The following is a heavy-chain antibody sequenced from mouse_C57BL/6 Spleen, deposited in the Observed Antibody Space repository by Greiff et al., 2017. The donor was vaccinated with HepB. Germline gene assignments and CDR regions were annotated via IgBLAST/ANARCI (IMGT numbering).Heavy chain of an antibody. Sequence: EVKLVESGGGLVKPGGSLKLSCAASGFTFSDYGMHWVRQAPEKGLEWVAYISSGSSTIFYADTVKGRFTISRDNAKNTLFLQMNSLRSEDTAMYYCARGYYKDYTMDYWGQGTSVTVSS. CDR2: ISSGSSTI. CDR3: ARGYYKDYTMDY. J-gene: IGHJ4*01. V-gene: IGHV5-17*01. CDR1: GFTFSDYG. D-gene: IGHD1-1*01.